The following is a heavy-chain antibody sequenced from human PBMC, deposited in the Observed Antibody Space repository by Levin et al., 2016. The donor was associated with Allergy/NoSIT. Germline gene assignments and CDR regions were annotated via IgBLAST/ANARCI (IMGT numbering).Heavy chain of an antibody. D-gene: IGHD5-24*01. CDR2: IYSGGST. J-gene: IGHJ6*02. V-gene: IGHV3-53*01. Sequence: VRQAPGKGLEWVSVIYSGGSTYYADSVKGRFTISRDNSKNTLYLQMNSLRAEDTAVYYCATSNGGDGYNLAASYYGMDVWGQGTTVTVSS. CDR3: ATSNGGDGYNLAASYYGMDV.